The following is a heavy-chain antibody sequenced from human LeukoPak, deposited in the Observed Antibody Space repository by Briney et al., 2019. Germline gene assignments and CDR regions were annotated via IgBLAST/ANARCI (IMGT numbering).Heavy chain of an antibody. Sequence: GGSLRLSCAASGFTFSRYSMNWVRQAPGKGLEWVSSISSGSSYIYYADSVKGRFTISRDNAKNSLYLQMNSLRAEDTAVYYCARERGDYGFDYWGQGTLVTVSS. D-gene: IGHD4-17*01. J-gene: IGHJ4*02. V-gene: IGHV3-21*01. CDR1: GFTFSRYS. CDR3: ARERGDYGFDY. CDR2: ISSGSSYI.